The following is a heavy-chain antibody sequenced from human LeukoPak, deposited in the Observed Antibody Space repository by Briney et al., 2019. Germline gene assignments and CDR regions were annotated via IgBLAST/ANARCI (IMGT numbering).Heavy chain of an antibody. CDR1: GGSISPYY. CDR3: AREGSPSY. CDR2: IFYSGRT. Sequence: PSETLSLTCTVSGGSISPYYWSWIRQPPGKGLEWIGYIFYSGRTNYNPSLESRVTISVDTSKNQFSLILSSVTAADTAVYYCAREGSPSYWGQGTLVTASS. V-gene: IGHV4-59*01. J-gene: IGHJ4*02. D-gene: IGHD3-10*01.